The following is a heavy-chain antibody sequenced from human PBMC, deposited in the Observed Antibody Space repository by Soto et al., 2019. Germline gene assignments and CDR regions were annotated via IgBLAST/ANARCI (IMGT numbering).Heavy chain of an antibody. Sequence: GGSLRLSCAASGFTFSNAWMSWVRQAPGKGLEWVGRIKSKTDGGTTDYAAPVKGRFTISRDDSKNTLYLQMNSLKTEDTAVYYCTTDQVPAAMSQGDYWGQGTLVTVSS. D-gene: IGHD2-2*01. J-gene: IGHJ4*02. CDR3: TTDQVPAAMSQGDY. CDR1: GFTFSNAW. V-gene: IGHV3-15*01. CDR2: IKSKTDGGTT.